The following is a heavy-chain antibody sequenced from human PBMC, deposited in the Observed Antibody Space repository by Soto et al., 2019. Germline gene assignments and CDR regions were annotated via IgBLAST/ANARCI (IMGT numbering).Heavy chain of an antibody. D-gene: IGHD6-19*01. CDR3: ARFYSSGWPRGYFDY. CDR1: GYTFTSHG. J-gene: IGHJ4*02. Sequence: QVQLVQSGGEVKKPGASVKVSCKAAGYTFTSHGISWVRQAPGQGLEWMGWISTFHGSINYAQKFQGRVTMTTDTSTSTVYMELRSLRSDDTAVYYCARFYSSGWPRGYFDYWGQGTPVTVSA. CDR2: ISTFHGSI. V-gene: IGHV1-18*01.